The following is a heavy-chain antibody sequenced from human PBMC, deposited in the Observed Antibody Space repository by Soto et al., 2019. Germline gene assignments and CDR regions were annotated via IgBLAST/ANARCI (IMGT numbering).Heavy chain of an antibody. Sequence: QVQLQQWGAGXLKPSETLSXTXAVYGGSFSGYYWSWIRQPPGKGLEWIGEINHSGSTNYNPSLKSRVTISVDTSKNQFSLKLSSVTAADTAVYYCARGRGTTVTKTYYYYYYMDVWGKGTTVTVSS. D-gene: IGHD4-17*01. CDR2: INHSGST. CDR1: GGSFSGYY. CDR3: ARGRGTTVTKTYYYYYYMDV. J-gene: IGHJ6*03. V-gene: IGHV4-34*01.